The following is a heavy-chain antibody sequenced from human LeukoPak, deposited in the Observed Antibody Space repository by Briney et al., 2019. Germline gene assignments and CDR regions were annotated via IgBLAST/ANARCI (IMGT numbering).Heavy chain of an antibody. Sequence: GGSLRLSCAASGFTFSSYWMSWVRQAPGKGLEWVVNIKQDGSEKYYVDSVKGRFTISRDNAKNSLYQQMNSLRAEDTAVYYCAKNWDYYGSGSYNWFRPRGQGTLVTVSS. CDR2: IKQDGSEK. CDR1: GFTFSSYW. V-gene: IGHV3-7*01. CDR3: AKNWDYYGSGSYNWFRP. D-gene: IGHD3-10*01. J-gene: IGHJ5*02.